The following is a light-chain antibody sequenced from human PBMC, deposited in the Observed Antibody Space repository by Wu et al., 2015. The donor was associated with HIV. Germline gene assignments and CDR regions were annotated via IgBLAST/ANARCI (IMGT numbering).Light chain of an antibody. CDR2: ATS. J-gene: IGKJ4*01. V-gene: IGKV1-17*01. CDR3: QQLNTYPLT. Sequence: DIQMTQSPSSLSASVGDRVTITCRASQSISHYLNWYQQKPGKAPALLIYATSSFQSGVPSRFSGSGSGTEFTLTISSLQPEDFATYYCQQLNTYPLTFGGGTKVEIK. CDR1: QSISHY.